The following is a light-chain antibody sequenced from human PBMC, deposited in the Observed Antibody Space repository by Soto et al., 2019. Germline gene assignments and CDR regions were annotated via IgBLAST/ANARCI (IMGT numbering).Light chain of an antibody. Sequence: DIQMTQSPSTLSASVGDRVTITCRASQSIGSWLAWYQQKPGKAPKLLLYKASSLESGVPSRFGGSGSGTEFILTISSLQPDDFETYYCQQYNTYSSFGHGTKVEIQ. CDR2: KAS. CDR3: QQYNTYSS. CDR1: QSIGSW. J-gene: IGKJ1*01. V-gene: IGKV1-5*03.